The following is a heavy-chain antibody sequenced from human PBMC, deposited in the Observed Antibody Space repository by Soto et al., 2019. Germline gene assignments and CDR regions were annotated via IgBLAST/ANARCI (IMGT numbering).Heavy chain of an antibody. CDR2: IYHTGST. CDR3: ARGLLPWFFDL. CDR1: GGSFSDYY. J-gene: IGHJ2*01. Sequence: PSETLSLTCAVYGGSFSDYYWTWIRQPPGKGLDWIGEIYHTGSTSYNPSLKSRGTITVDTSKTQFSLKLSSVTAADTAVYYCARGLLPWFFDLWGPGTLVTVSS. V-gene: IGHV4-34*01.